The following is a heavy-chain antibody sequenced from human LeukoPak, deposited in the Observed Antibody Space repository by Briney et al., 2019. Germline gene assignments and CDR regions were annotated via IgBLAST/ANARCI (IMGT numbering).Heavy chain of an antibody. Sequence: GGSLRLSCAASGFTFSSYSMNWVRQAPGKGLEWVSVIYSGGSTYYADSVKGRFTISRDNSKNTLYLQMNSLRAEDTAVYYCARVLKGSKSFDYWGQGTLVTVSS. CDR1: GFTFSSYS. CDR3: ARVLKGSKSFDY. CDR2: IYSGGST. V-gene: IGHV3-53*01. D-gene: IGHD3-10*01. J-gene: IGHJ4*02.